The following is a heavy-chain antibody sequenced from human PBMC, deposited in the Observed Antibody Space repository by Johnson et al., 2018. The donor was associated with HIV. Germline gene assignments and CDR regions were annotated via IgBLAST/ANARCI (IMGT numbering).Heavy chain of an antibody. D-gene: IGHD3-22*01. CDR3: AKGRTYYYDSSGSPWDAFDI. J-gene: IGHJ3*02. Sequence: VQLVESGGGLVQPGGSLRLSCAASGFTFSSYWMHCVRQAPGKGLVWVSRINSDGSTTSYADSVKGRFTISRDNAKNSLYLQMNSLRAEDTALYYCAKGRTYYYDSSGSPWDAFDIWGQGTMVTVSS. V-gene: IGHV3-74*02. CDR2: INSDGSTT. CDR1: GFTFSSYW.